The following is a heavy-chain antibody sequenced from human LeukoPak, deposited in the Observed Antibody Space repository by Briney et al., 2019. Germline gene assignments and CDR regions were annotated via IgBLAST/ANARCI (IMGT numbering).Heavy chain of an antibody. CDR1: GFTFSSYA. Sequence: PGASLRLSCAASGFTFSSYAMSWVRQAPGKGLEWVSAISGSGGSTYYADSVKGRSTISRDNSKNTLYLQMNSLRAEDTAVYYCAKDGLSAIYAALDYWGQGTLVTVSS. D-gene: IGHD2-21*02. V-gene: IGHV3-23*01. CDR2: ISGSGGST. CDR3: AKDGLSAIYAALDY. J-gene: IGHJ4*02.